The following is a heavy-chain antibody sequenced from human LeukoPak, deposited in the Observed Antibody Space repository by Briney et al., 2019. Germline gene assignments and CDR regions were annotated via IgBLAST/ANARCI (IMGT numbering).Heavy chain of an antibody. Sequence: QPGGSLRLSCAASGFTFSSYAMSWVRQAPGKGLEWVSAISGSGGSTYYADSVKGRFTISRDNSKNTQYLQMNSLRAEDTAVYYCAKDGYYYDSSAHFDYWGQGTLVTVSS. V-gene: IGHV3-23*01. CDR2: ISGSGGST. CDR1: GFTFSSYA. CDR3: AKDGYYYDSSAHFDY. D-gene: IGHD3-22*01. J-gene: IGHJ4*02.